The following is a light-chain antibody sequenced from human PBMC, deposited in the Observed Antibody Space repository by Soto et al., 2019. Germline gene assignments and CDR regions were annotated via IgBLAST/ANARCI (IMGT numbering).Light chain of an antibody. CDR2: DVS. Sequence: QSALTQPRSVSGSPGQSVTISCTGTTSDVGRYNFVSWYQQHPGKAPKLMTYDVSKRPSGFPDRFSGSKSGNTASLTISGLQAEDEADYYCCSYAGTSTFGVLFGGGTKLAVL. J-gene: IGLJ2*01. CDR3: CSYAGTSTFGVL. V-gene: IGLV2-11*01. CDR1: TSDVGRYNF.